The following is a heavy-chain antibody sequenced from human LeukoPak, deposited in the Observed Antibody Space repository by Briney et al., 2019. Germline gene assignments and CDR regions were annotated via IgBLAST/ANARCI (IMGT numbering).Heavy chain of an antibody. D-gene: IGHD2-15*01. CDR1: GYTFTSYD. CDR3: ALYCSGGSCFDFDY. J-gene: IGHJ4*02. CDR2: MNPNSGGT. Sequence: ASVKVSCKASGYTFTSYDINWVRQATGQGLEWMGWMNPNSGGTNYAQKFQGRVTMTRDTSISTAYMELSRLRSDDTAVYYCALYCSGGSCFDFDYWGQGTLVTVSS. V-gene: IGHV1-2*02.